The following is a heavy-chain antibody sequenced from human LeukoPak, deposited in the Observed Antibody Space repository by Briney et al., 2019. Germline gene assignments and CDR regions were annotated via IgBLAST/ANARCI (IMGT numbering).Heavy chain of an antibody. CDR1: GGSISSNSYY. V-gene: IGHV4-39*02. D-gene: IGHD3-22*01. J-gene: IGHJ3*02. Sequence: SETLSLTCTVSGGSISSNSYYWGWIRQPPGKGLEWIGSFYYSGTTHYHPSLKSRVTISADASKNQFSLKLSSVTAADTAVYYCAREVEYYDSSGYRPHAFDIWGQGTLVTVSS. CDR2: FYYSGTT. CDR3: AREVEYYDSSGYRPHAFDI.